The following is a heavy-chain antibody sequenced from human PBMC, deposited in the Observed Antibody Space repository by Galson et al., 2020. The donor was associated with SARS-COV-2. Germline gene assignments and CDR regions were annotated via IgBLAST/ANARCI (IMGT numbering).Heavy chain of an antibody. Sequence: ASVKVSCKASGYTFTSYDINWVRQATGQGLEWMGWMNPNSGNTGYAQKFQGRVTITRNTSISTAYMELSSLRSEDTAVYYCARGRASYDSSGYLHDAFDIWGQGTMVTVSS. CDR2: MNPNSGNT. D-gene: IGHD3-22*01. CDR1: GYTFTSYD. J-gene: IGHJ3*02. V-gene: IGHV1-8*03. CDR3: ARGRASYDSSGYLHDAFDI.